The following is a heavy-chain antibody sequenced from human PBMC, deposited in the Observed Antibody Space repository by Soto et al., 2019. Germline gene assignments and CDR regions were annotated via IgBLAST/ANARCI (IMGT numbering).Heavy chain of an antibody. V-gene: IGHV1-8*01. J-gene: IGHJ3*02. CDR2: MNPNNDDT. Sequence: AASVKVSCKASGYTFTSYDINWVRQATGQGLEWMGWMNPNNDDTGYAQKFQGRVTLTRNTSIGTAYMELSSLTSEDTAVYYCATYGTAAAGAAFHIWGQGTMVTVSS. CDR1: GYTFTSYD. D-gene: IGHD6-13*01. CDR3: ATYGTAAAGAAFHI.